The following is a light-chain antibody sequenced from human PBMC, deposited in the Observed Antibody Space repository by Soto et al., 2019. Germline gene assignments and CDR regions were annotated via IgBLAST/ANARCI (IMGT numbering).Light chain of an antibody. J-gene: IGKJ1*01. Sequence: IQMTQSASSLSASVGDRVTITCRASQGISNELGWYQQRPGKAPKVLIYGASNLQSGVPSRFSGSASGTDFTLTISSLQPEDFATYYCLQDYTYPWTFGQGTKVEMK. CDR3: LQDYTYPWT. CDR2: GAS. V-gene: IGKV1-6*01. CDR1: QGISNE.